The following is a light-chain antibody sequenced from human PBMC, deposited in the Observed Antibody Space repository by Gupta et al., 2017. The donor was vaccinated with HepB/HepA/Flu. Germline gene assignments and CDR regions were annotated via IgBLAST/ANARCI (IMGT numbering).Light chain of an antibody. CDR1: QSVRGSD. V-gene: IGKV3-20*01. J-gene: IGKJ1*01. CDR2: QIS. Sequence: ENVLAQSPGTLTLSPGERATLSCRASQSVRGSDLAWYQQKPGQAPRLLIYQISNRATGIPDRFSGSGSGTDFSLTISRLEPEDFAVYYCQQYGSSPKTFGRGTKVEIK. CDR3: QQYGSSPKT.